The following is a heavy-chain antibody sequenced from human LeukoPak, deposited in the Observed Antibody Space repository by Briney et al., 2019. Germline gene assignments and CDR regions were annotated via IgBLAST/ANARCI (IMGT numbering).Heavy chain of an antibody. CDR3: ARGGYYDSSGSFEY. V-gene: IGHV3-64*01. CDR1: GFTFSNCA. Sequence: GGSLRLSCAASGFTFSNCAMYWVRQAPGKGREYVSAICSNGGSTDYANSVKGRFTISRDNSKNRLFLQMGSLRAEDMAVYYCARGGYYDSSGSFEYWGQGILVTVSS. CDR2: ICSNGGST. J-gene: IGHJ4*02. D-gene: IGHD3-22*01.